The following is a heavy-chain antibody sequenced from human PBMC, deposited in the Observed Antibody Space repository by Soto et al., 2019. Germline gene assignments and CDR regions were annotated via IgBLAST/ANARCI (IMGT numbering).Heavy chain of an antibody. CDR3: ARGHSTDCSNGVCSFFYNHEMDV. CDR2: INAKSGGT. D-gene: IGHD2-8*01. J-gene: IGHJ6*02. V-gene: IGHV1-2*04. CDR1: GYTITAHL. Sequence: ASVKVSCKASGYTITAHLLHWVRQAPGQGLEWMGWINAKSGGTDYAQKFQGWVTMTRDRSISTVYMELTRLRSDDTAVYFCARGHSTDCSNGVCSFFYNHEMDVWGQGTTVTVSS.